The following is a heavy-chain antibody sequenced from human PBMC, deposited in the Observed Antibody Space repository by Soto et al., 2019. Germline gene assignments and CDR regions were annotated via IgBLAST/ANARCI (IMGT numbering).Heavy chain of an antibody. V-gene: IGHV4-39*01. CDR1: GGSISSSSYC. D-gene: IGHD3-3*02. CDR3: ASPKIAFYNWFDP. Sequence: SETVSLTCTVSGGSISSSSYCWGWIRQPPGKGLEWIGSIYYSGSTYYNPSLKSRVTISVDTSKNQFSLKLSSVTAADTAVYYCASPKIAFYNWFDPWGQGTLVTVSS. J-gene: IGHJ5*02. CDR2: IYYSGST.